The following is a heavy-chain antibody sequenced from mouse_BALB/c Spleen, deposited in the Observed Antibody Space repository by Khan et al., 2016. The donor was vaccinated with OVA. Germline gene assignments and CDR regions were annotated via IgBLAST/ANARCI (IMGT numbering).Heavy chain of an antibody. D-gene: IGHD1-1*01. Sequence: EVELVESGGDLVKPGGSLKLSCAASGFTFSTYGMSWVRQTPDNRLEWVATVSTGGSYTYYPDSVKGRFTISRDHAKHTLYLQMSSLKSEDTAMFYCARLAYYYDSEGFAYWGQGTLVTVSA. V-gene: IGHV5-6*01. CDR3: ARLAYYYDSEGFAY. CDR2: VSTGGSYT. CDR1: GFTFSTYG. J-gene: IGHJ3*01.